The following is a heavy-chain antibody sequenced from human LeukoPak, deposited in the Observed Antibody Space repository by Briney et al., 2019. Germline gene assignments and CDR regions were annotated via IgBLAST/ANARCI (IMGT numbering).Heavy chain of an antibody. CDR1: GYTFTGYY. J-gene: IGHJ4*02. D-gene: IGHD2-2*01. Sequence: ASVKVSCKASGYTFTGYYMHWVRQAPGQGLEWMGWINPNSGGTNYAQKFQGRVTMTRDTSISTAYMELSRLRSDDTAVYYCARDYCSSTSCLLDYWGQGTLVTVSS. CDR3: ARDYCSSTSCLLDY. CDR2: INPNSGGT. V-gene: IGHV1-2*02.